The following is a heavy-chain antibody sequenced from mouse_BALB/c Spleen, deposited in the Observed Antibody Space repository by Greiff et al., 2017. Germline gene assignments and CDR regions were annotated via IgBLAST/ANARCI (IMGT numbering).Heavy chain of an antibody. Sequence: VQLKESGPSLVKPSQTLSLTCSVTGDSITSGYWNWIRKFPGNKLEYMGYISYSGSTYYNPSLKSRISITRDTSKNQYYLQLNSVTTEDTATYYCATTYDYDGGYYAMDYWGQGTSVTVSS. D-gene: IGHD2-4*01. CDR2: ISYSGST. J-gene: IGHJ4*01. CDR1: GDSITSGY. V-gene: IGHV3-8*02. CDR3: ATTYDYDGGYYAMDY.